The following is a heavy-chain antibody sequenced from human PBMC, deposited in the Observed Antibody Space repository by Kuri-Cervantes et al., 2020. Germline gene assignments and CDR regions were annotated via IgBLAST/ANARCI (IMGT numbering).Heavy chain of an antibody. J-gene: IGHJ4*02. CDR3: ASTNYCSSTSCYLGY. CDR1: GGSFSGYY. Sequence: SQTLSLTCAVYGGSFSGYYWNWIRQPPGKGLEWIGEINHSGGTNYNPSLKSRVTISVDTSKSQFSLKLSSVTAADTAVYYCASTNYCSSTSCYLGYWGQGTLVTVSS. CDR2: INHSGGT. V-gene: IGHV4-34*01. D-gene: IGHD2-2*01.